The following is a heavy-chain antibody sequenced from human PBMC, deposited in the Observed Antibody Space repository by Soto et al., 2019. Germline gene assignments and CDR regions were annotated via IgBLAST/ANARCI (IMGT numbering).Heavy chain of an antibody. J-gene: IGHJ4*02. V-gene: IGHV3-30*18. D-gene: IGHD3-22*01. CDR3: AKGGPSYDSSGLDY. Sequence: GGSLRLSCAASGFTFSSYGMHWVRQAPGKGLEWVAVISYDGSNKYYADSVKGRFTISRDNSKNTLYLQMNSLRAEDTAVYYCAKGGPSYDSSGLDYWGQGTLVTVSS. CDR2: ISYDGSNK. CDR1: GFTFSSYG.